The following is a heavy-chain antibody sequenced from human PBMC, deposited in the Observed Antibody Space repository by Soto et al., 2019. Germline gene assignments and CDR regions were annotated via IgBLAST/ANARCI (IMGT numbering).Heavy chain of an antibody. V-gene: IGHV1-2*04. J-gene: IGHJ5*02. CDR3: ARGRGSATRHWFDP. CDR1: GYTFTSYG. Sequence: QVQLVQSGAEVKKPGASVKVSCKASGYTFTSYGISWVRQAPGQGLEWMGWINPNSGGTNYAQKFQGWVTMTRDTSISTAYMELSRLRSDDTAVYYCARGRGSATRHWFDPWGQGTLVTVSS. D-gene: IGHD3-10*01. CDR2: INPNSGGT.